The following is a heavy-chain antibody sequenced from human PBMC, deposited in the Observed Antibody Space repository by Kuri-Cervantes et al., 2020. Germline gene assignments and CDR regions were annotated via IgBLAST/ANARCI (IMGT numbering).Heavy chain of an antibody. CDR1: RFTCSSYW. CDR3: AKGDYDSSGYYYMYYGMDV. D-gene: IGHD3-22*01. CDR2: IKQDGSEK. J-gene: IGHJ6*02. V-gene: IGHV3-7*01. Sequence: GGCMILACAAYRFTCSSYWMSWVRQAPGKGLEWVANIKQDGSEKYYVDSVKGRFTISRDNAKNSLYLQMNSLRAEDTAVYYCAKGDYDSSGYYYMYYGMDVWGQGTTVTVSS.